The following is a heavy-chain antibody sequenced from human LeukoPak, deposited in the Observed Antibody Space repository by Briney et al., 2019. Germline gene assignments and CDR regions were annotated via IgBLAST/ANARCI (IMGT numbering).Heavy chain of an antibody. Sequence: PSETLSLTCTVSGGSISSGSYYWSWIRQPAGKGLEWIGRIYTSGSTNYNPSLKSRVTISVDTSKNQFSLKLSFVTAADTAVYYCARELISRYSSSWYYFDYWGQGTLVTVSS. J-gene: IGHJ4*02. CDR2: IYTSGST. V-gene: IGHV4-61*02. D-gene: IGHD6-13*01. CDR3: ARELISRYSSSWYYFDY. CDR1: GGSISSGSYY.